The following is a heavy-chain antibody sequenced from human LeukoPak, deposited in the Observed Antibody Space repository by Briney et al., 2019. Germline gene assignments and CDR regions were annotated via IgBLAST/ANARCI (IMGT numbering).Heavy chain of an antibody. D-gene: IGHD3-10*01. V-gene: IGHV3-30-3*01. CDR3: ARDLFEGRFGEASTIDY. CDR1: GFTFSSYA. CDR2: ISYDGSNK. Sequence: PGGSLRLSCAASGFTFSSYAMHWVRQAPGKGLEWVAVISYDGSNKYYADSVKGRFTISRDNSKNTLYLQMNSLRAEDTAVYYCARDLFEGRFGEASTIDYWGQGTLVTVSS. J-gene: IGHJ4*02.